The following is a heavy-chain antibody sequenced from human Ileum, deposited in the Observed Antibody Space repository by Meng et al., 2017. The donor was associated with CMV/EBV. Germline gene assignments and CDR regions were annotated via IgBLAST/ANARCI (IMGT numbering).Heavy chain of an antibody. D-gene: IGHD3-10*01. V-gene: IGHV6-1*01. J-gene: IGHJ4*02. CDR3: TYGWPLKY. CDR1: DSVSISTES. Sequence: QVKLHQSGPGLVKSSHTPSLTCDGDSVSISTESWNWIRQSPSRGLEWLGRTWYGSKWYYEYAVSVKSRITIIPDTSQNQISLQLNSVTPDDTAVYYCTYGWPLKYWGQGSLVTVSS. CDR2: TWYGSKWYY.